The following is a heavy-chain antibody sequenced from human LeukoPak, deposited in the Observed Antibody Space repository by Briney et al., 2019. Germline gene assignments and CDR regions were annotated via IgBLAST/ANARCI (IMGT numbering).Heavy chain of an antibody. J-gene: IGHJ6*03. CDR3: ARGGPPGYYYDYYMDV. Sequence: NPSETLSLTCAVYGGSFSGYYWSWIRQPPGKGLEWIGEINHSGSTNYNPSLKSRVTISVDTSKNQFSLKLSSVTAADTAVYFCARGGPPGYYYDYYMDVWDKGTTAIISS. CDR2: INHSGST. V-gene: IGHV4-34*01. CDR1: GGSFSGYY.